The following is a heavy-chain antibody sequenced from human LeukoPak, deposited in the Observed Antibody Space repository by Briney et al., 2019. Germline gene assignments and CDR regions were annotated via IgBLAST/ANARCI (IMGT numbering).Heavy chain of an antibody. CDR1: GYTFTGYY. J-gene: IGHJ5*02. Sequence: ASVKVSCKASGYTFTGYYMHWVRQAPGQGLEWMGWINPNSGGTNYAQKFQGRVTMTRDTSISTAYMELSRLGSDDTAVYYCAGLWFGELLYDDNWFDPWGQGTLVTVSS. CDR3: AGLWFGELLYDDNWFDP. CDR2: INPNSGGT. D-gene: IGHD3-10*01. V-gene: IGHV1-2*02.